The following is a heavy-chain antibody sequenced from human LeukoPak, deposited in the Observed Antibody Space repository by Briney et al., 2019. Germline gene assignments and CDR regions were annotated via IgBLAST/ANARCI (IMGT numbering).Heavy chain of an antibody. J-gene: IGHJ4*02. CDR1: GYTFTSYY. CDR3: ARERGSVGFDY. D-gene: IGHD3-10*01. CDR2: INPSGGST. V-gene: IGHV1-46*01. Sequence: ASVKVSCKASGYTFTSYYMHWVRQAPEQGLEWMGIINPSGGSTSYAQKFQGRVTMTRDTSTSTVYMELSSLRSEDTAVYYCARERGSVGFDYWGQGTLVTVSS.